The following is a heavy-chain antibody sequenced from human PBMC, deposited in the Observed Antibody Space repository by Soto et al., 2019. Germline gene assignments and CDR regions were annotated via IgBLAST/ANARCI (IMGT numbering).Heavy chain of an antibody. D-gene: IGHD4-17*01. V-gene: IGHV3-30-3*01. CDR3: ARDLATTVVTLYYYYGMDV. Sequence: QVQLVESGGGVVQPGRSLRLSCAASGFTFSSYAMHWVRQAPGKGLEWVAVISYDGSNKYYADSVKGRFTISRDNSKNTLYLRMNSLRAEDTAVYYCARDLATTVVTLYYYYGMDVWGQGTTVTVSS. CDR1: GFTFSSYA. CDR2: ISYDGSNK. J-gene: IGHJ6*02.